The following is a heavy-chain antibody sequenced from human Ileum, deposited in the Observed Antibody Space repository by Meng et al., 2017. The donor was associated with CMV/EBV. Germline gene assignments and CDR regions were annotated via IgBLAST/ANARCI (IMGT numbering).Heavy chain of an antibody. J-gene: IGHJ4*02. V-gene: IGHV3-30*02. CDR3: AKESVAGDY. CDR2: IQYDGSNK. D-gene: IGHD6-19*01. CDR1: GVAFSSYG. Sequence: QVERVECGGGVVQHGGSFRLSCAASGVAFSSYGMHWVRQAPGRGLEWVAFIQYDGSNKYNVDSVKGRFTISRDNSKSMLYLQMNSLRAEDTAIYYCAKESVAGDYWGRGTLVTVFS.